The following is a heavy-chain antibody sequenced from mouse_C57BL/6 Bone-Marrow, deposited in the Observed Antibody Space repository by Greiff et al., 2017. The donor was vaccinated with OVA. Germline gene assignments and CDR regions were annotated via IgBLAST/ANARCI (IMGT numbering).Heavy chain of an antibody. CDR1: GYTFTSYW. D-gene: IGHD5-1-1*01. V-gene: IGHV1-5*01. CDR2: IYPGNSDT. Sequence: VQLQQSGTVLARPGASVKMSCKTSGYTFTSYWMHWVKQRPGQGLEWIGAIYPGNSDTSYNQKFKGKAKLTAVTSASTAYMELSSLTNEDSAVYYCTRRGISIPSYYAMDYWGQGTSVTVSS. CDR3: TRRGISIPSYYAMDY. J-gene: IGHJ4*01.